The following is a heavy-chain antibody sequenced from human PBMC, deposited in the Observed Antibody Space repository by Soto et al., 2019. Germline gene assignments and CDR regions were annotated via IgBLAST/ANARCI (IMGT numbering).Heavy chain of an antibody. CDR2: INSDGSST. Sequence: PXGSLRLSCAAAGFTFSSYWMHWVRQAPGKGLVWVSRINSDGSSTSYADSVKGRFTISRDNAKNTLYLQMNSLRAEDTAVYYCARGRMVRGVISNFDYWGQGSLVTVSS. J-gene: IGHJ4*02. CDR3: ARGRMVRGVISNFDY. CDR1: GFTFSSYW. D-gene: IGHD3-10*01. V-gene: IGHV3-74*01.